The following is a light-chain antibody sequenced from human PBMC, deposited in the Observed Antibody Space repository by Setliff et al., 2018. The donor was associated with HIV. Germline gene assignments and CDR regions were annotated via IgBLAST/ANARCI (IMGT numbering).Light chain of an antibody. J-gene: IGLJ1*01. CDR2: EVN. Sequence: QSVLTQPASVSGSPGQSIAISCTGNSSDVGAHNLVSWYQQHPGKAPKLMIYEVNKRPSGVSNRFSGSKSGNTASLTISGLQAEDEADYYCCSYAGNSIYVFGTGTKVT. V-gene: IGLV2-23*02. CDR3: CSYAGNSIYV. CDR1: SSDVGAHNL.